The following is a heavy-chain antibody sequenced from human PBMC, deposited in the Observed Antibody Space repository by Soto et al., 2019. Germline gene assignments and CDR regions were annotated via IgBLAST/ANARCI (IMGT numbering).Heavy chain of an antibody. D-gene: IGHD1-26*01. CDR3: ASGTGDTGTFDI. Sequence: GESLQISCKGSGYSFTSYWIGWVRQMPGKGLEWMGIIYPGDSDTRYSPYLQGQVTISDDKSISNAYLQWSRLKASDTAMYYCASGTGDTGTFDIWGQGTMVTVSS. CDR1: GYSFTSYW. CDR2: IYPGDSDT. V-gene: IGHV5-51*01. J-gene: IGHJ3*02.